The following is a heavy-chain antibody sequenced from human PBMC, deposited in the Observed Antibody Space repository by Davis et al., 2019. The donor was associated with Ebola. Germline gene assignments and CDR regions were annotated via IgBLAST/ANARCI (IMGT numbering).Heavy chain of an antibody. V-gene: IGHV3-23*01. CDR2: LSGSGAST. D-gene: IGHD6-13*01. CDR1: GFTFSNYD. J-gene: IGHJ4*02. CDR3: AKDIGALPYSSPFDY. Sequence: GESLKISCAASGFTFSNYDMHWVRQATGKGLEWVSALSGSGASTYYADSVKGRFTISRDNSKNTLYLQMNSLRAEDTAVYYCAKDIGALPYSSPFDYWGQGTLLTVSS.